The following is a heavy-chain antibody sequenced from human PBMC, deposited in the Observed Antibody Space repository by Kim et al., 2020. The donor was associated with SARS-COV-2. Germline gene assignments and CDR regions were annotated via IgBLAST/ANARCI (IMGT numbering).Heavy chain of an antibody. CDR3: ARDGPDSYGSGSYEYNWFDP. D-gene: IGHD3-10*01. CDR2: IYYSGST. J-gene: IGHJ5*02. CDR1: GGSISSGGYY. V-gene: IGHV4-31*03. Sequence: SETLSLTCTVSGGSISSGGYYWSWIRQHPGKGLEWIGYIYYSGSTYYNPSLKSRVTISVDTSKNQFSLKLSSVTAADTAVYYCARDGPDSYGSGSYEYNWFDPWGQGTLVTVSS.